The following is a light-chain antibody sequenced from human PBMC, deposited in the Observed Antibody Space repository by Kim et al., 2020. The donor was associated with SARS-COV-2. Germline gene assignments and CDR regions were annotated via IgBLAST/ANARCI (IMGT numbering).Light chain of an antibody. Sequence: DIQMTQSPSSLSASVGDRVTFTCRASQSVRNYVHWYQQKPGKAPKLLIYAASSLHSGVPARFSGSGSVTDFTLTISSLQPEDVATYYCQQSYSTLPMYTFGQGTKLEI. V-gene: IGKV1-39*01. J-gene: IGKJ2*01. CDR1: QSVRNY. CDR3: QQSYSTLPMYT. CDR2: AAS.